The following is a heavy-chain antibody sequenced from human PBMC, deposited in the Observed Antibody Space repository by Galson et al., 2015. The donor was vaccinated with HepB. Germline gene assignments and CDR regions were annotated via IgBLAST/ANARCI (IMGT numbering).Heavy chain of an antibody. J-gene: IGHJ4*02. D-gene: IGHD3-10*01. CDR2: IIPIFGTA. CDR1: GGTFSSYA. CDR3: AGPHFGSGSQYPSNFDY. Sequence: SVKVSCKASGGTFSSYAISWVRQAPGQGLEWMGGIIPIFGTANYAQKFQGRVTITADESTSTAYMELSSLRSEDTAVYYCAGPHFGSGSQYPSNFDYWGQGTLVTVSS. V-gene: IGHV1-69*13.